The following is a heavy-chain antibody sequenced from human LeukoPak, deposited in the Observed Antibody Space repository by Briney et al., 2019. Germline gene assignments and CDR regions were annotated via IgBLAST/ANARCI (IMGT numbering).Heavy chain of an antibody. V-gene: IGHV1-69*04. D-gene: IGHD2-21*02. Sequence: GSSVKVSCKASGGTFSSYAISWVRQAPGQGLEWMGRIIPILGIANYAQKFQGRVTITADKSTSTAYMELSSLRSEDTAVYYCAREGHTVVVTAATQFDYWGQGTLVTVSS. CDR2: IIPILGIA. CDR1: GGTFSSYA. CDR3: AREGHTVVVTAATQFDY. J-gene: IGHJ4*02.